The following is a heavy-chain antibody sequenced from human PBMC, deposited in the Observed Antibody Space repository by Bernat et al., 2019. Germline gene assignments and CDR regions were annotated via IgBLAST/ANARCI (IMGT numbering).Heavy chain of an antibody. V-gene: IGHV3-21*01. Sequence: EVQLVETGGGLIQPGGSLRLSCAASGFTVSSNYMSWVRQAPGKGLEWVSSISSSSSYIYYADSVKGRFTISRDNAKNSLYLQMNSLRAEDTAVYYCARDSDNSIDYWGQGTLVTVSS. CDR2: ISSSSSYI. J-gene: IGHJ4*02. CDR1: GFTVSSNY. CDR3: ARDSDNSIDY. D-gene: IGHD2/OR15-2a*01.